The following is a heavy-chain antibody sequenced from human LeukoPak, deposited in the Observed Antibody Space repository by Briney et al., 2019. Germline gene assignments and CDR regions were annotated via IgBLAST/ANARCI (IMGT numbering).Heavy chain of an antibody. J-gene: IGHJ5*02. D-gene: IGHD3-22*01. CDR2: IYYSGST. CDR1: GGSISSSSYY. V-gene: IGHV4-39*01. CDR3: AMRSYYYDSSGYFRWFDP. Sequence: SETLSLTCTVSGGSISSSSYYWGWIRQPPGKGLEWIGSIYYSGSTYYNPSLKSRVTISVDTSKNQFTLKLSSVTAADTAVYYCAMRSYYYDSSGYFRWFDPWGQGTLVTVSS.